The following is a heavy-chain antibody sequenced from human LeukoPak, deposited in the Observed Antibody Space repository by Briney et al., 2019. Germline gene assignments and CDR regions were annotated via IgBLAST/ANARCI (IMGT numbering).Heavy chain of an antibody. J-gene: IGHJ6*03. Sequence: SETLSLTCTVSGGSISSSSDYWGWIRQPPGKGLEWIGSIYYSGSTYYNPSLKSRVTISVDTSKNQFSLKLSSVTAADTAVYYCARVYYYYNYMDVWGKGTTVTVSS. CDR1: GGSISSSSDY. V-gene: IGHV4-39*01. CDR2: IYYSGST. CDR3: ARVYYYYNYMDV.